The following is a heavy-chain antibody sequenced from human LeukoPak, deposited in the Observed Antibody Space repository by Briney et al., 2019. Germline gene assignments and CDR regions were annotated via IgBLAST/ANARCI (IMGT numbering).Heavy chain of an antibody. CDR2: ISASNGNT. Sequence: ASVKVSCTSSVYTFTRYGISWVRQAPGPGLQWLGWISASNGNTNYAQKFRDRVTMSTDTSTATAHSDVRSLTSDDTGVYYCAIVLSNRNDAPVFWGEGTLVIVSS. CDR1: VYTFTRYG. D-gene: IGHD1-14*01. CDR3: AIVLSNRNDAPVF. V-gene: IGHV1-18*01. J-gene: IGHJ4*02.